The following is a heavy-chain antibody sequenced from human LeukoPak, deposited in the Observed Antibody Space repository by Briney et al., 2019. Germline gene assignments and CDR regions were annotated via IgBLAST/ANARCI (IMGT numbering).Heavy chain of an antibody. Sequence: SETLSLTCFVSGYFISSGHYWGWIRQPPGKGLEWIGSMYHSGNTFYNPSLKSRVTISVDMSKNHFSLNLASVTAADTAMYYCARKSSTWPYYYFDYWGQGILVTVSS. J-gene: IGHJ4*02. CDR2: MYHSGNT. CDR3: ARKSSTWPYYYFDY. V-gene: IGHV4-38-2*01. CDR1: GYFISSGHY. D-gene: IGHD2-2*01.